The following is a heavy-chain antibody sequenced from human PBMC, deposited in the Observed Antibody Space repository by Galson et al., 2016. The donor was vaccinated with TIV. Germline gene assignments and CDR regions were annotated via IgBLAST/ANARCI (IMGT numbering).Heavy chain of an antibody. CDR2: VIPMFGTT. CDR1: GVMFSSYA. Sequence: SVKVSCKASGVMFSSYAIGWVRQAPGQGLEWVGGVIPMFGTTKYAQKFQGRVTITADQSTTTAYMELSSLRSEDPGVYHCASPGFHASGTYFMDYFDSWGQGTLVTVSS. J-gene: IGHJ4*02. V-gene: IGHV1-69*13. D-gene: IGHD3-10*01. CDR3: ASPGFHASGTYFMDYFDS.